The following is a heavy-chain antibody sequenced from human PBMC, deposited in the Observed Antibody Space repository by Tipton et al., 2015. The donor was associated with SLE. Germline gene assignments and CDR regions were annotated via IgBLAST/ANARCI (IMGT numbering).Heavy chain of an antibody. CDR2: LYGGGDT. CDR1: GFDVSITY. J-gene: IGHJ6*02. D-gene: IGHD3-3*01. V-gene: IGHV3-66*02. CDR3: ARSLTIYSYYGMDV. Sequence: SLRLSCAASGFDVSITYMSWVRQAPGKGLEWVSILYGGGDTYYADSVKGRFTISRDNSKNMLYLQMNSLRAEDTAVYYCARSLTIYSYYGMDVWGQGTTVTVSS.